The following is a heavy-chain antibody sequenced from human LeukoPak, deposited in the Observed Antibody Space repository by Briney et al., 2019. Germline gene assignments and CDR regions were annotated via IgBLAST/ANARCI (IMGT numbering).Heavy chain of an antibody. CDR2: MNANSGNT. J-gene: IGHJ3*02. D-gene: IGHD6-13*01. V-gene: IGHV1-8*01. CDR1: GSTFTSYD. Sequence: ASVKLSCKAAGSTFTSYDTNWVRQATGQGLEWRGWMNANSGNTGYAPKFQGRGTMTRNTSISTTHIELSSLRTEDTTAESCSTGHIAAAGGDAFDIWGQGTMVTVSS. CDR3: STGHIAAAGGDAFDI.